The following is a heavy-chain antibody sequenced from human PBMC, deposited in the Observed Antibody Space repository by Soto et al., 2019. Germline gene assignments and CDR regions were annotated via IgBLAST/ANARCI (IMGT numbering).Heavy chain of an antibody. CDR1: GYDFSAYW. CDR2: IYPGDSDV. J-gene: IGHJ4*02. Sequence: DVQLVQSGAEVKNPGESLRISCKGSGYDFSAYWINWVRPMPGKGLEGMVTIYPGDSDVRYSPSVQGQVTISVDKSISIAYLQRISLTAADTALYYCARTEYGSGTFESWGQGTLVPVSS. V-gene: IGHV5-51*03. CDR3: ARTEYGSGTFES. D-gene: IGHD3-10*01.